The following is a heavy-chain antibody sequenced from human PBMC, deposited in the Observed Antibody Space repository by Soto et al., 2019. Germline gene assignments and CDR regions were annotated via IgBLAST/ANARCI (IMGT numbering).Heavy chain of an antibody. V-gene: IGHV3-23*01. CDR2: ILGGGAST. Sequence: LSCAASGFKFSTYVMNWVRQAPGQGLEWVSSILGGGASTYYADSVKGRFIISRDNSKNTLYLQMNSLRAEDTATYYCVKERYGSGSYPYFDYWGQGTPVTVSS. CDR1: GFKFSTYV. J-gene: IGHJ4*02. D-gene: IGHD3-10*01. CDR3: VKERYGSGSYPYFDY.